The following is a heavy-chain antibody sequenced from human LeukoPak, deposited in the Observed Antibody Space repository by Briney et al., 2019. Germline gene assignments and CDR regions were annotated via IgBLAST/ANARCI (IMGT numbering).Heavy chain of an antibody. V-gene: IGHV1-46*01. CDR3: ARRLVTATSYYYMDV. CDR2: INPSGGST. Sequence: ASVKVSCKASGYTFTSYYMHWVRQAPGQGLEWMGIINPSGGSTSYAQKIQGRVTMTRDMSTSTVYMELSSLRSEDTAVYYCARRLVTATSYYYMDVWGKGTTVTVSS. CDR1: GYTFTSYY. D-gene: IGHD2-15*01. J-gene: IGHJ6*03.